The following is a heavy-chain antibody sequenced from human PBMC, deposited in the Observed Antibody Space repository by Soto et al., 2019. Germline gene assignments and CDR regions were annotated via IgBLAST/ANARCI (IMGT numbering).Heavy chain of an antibody. D-gene: IGHD3-10*01. CDR1: GGSISSSNW. CDR2: IYHSGST. J-gene: IGHJ5*02. CDR3: ARDMAVRDKRFDP. Sequence: QVQLQESGPGLVKPSGTLSLTCAVSGGSISSSNWWRWVRQPPGKGLEWIGEIYHSGSTNYNPSLESRVTISVDKSKKLFSLKPSPVTAADTAVYYCARDMAVRDKRFDPWGQGTLVTVSS. V-gene: IGHV4-4*02.